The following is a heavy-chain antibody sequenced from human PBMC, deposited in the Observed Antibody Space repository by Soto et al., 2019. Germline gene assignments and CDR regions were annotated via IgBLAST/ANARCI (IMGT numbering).Heavy chain of an antibody. CDR2: IKQDGSST. CDR1: GFTYSTYT. Sequence: GGSLRLSCAASGFTYSTYTMHWVRQAPGKGLEWVAHIKQDGSSTNYADSVKGRFTISRDNTKNSLYLQMNSLRAEDTAIYYCAREVVVSRGASYFGYWGPGTLVTVSS. J-gene: IGHJ4*02. D-gene: IGHD2-2*01. V-gene: IGHV3-7*01. CDR3: AREVVVSRGASYFGY.